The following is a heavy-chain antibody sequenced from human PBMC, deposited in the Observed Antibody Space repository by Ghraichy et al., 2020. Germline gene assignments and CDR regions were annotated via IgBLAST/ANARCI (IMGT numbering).Heavy chain of an antibody. Sequence: GSLNISCAASGFTFSNSAVSWVRQAPGKGLEWVSSISGSGSSTNYADSVKGRFTISRDNFKSTLYLQMSSLRDDDTAVYYCAKHIESPPSGMDVWGQGTTVTVSS. CDR1: GFTFSNSA. V-gene: IGHV3-23*01. J-gene: IGHJ6*02. CDR3: AKHIESPPSGMDV. CDR2: ISGSGSST.